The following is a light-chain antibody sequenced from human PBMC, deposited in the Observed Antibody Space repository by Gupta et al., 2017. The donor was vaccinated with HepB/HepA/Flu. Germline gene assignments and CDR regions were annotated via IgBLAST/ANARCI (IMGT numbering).Light chain of an antibody. CDR2: QDT. CDR3: QAWDSSTVV. Sequence: SYELTQPPSVSVSPGQTASPTCSGDKLGNKYVCWYQQKPGQSPVLVIYQDTKRPSGIPERFSGSNSGNTATLTISGTQAMDDADYYCQAWDSSTVVFGGGTKLTVL. J-gene: IGLJ2*01. V-gene: IGLV3-1*01. CDR1: KLGNKY.